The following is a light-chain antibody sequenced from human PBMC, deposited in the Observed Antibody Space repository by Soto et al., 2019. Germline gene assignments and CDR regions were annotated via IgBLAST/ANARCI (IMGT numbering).Light chain of an antibody. V-gene: IGLV2-23*03. CDR3: CSYAGSSTFGVV. J-gene: IGLJ2*01. Sequence: QSVLTQPASVSGSPGQSITISCTGTSSDVGSYNLVSWYQQHPGKAPKLMLYEGSKRPSGVSNRFSGSKSGNTASLTISGLQAEDEADYYCCSYAGSSTFGVVFGGGTQLTVL. CDR1: SSDVGSYNL. CDR2: EGS.